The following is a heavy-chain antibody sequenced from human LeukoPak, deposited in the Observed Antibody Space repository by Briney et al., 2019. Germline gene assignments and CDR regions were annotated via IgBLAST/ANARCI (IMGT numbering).Heavy chain of an antibody. CDR1: GYTFTSYG. V-gene: IGHV1-18*01. CDR2: ITAYNDNT. CDR3: ARALLWFGEPSHIDY. Sequence: ASVNVSCKASGYTFTSYGISWVRQAPGQGLEWMGWITAYNDNTNYAQKLQGRVTMTTDTSTSTAYMALRSLRSDDTAVYYCARALLWFGEPSHIDYWGQGTLVTASS. D-gene: IGHD3-10*01. J-gene: IGHJ4*02.